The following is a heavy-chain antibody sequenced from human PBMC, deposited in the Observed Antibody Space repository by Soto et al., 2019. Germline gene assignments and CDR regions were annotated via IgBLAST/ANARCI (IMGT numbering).Heavy chain of an antibody. CDR2: IIPILGIA. V-gene: IGHV1-69*02. CDR1: GGTFSSYT. D-gene: IGHD6-13*01. Sequence: QVQLVQSGAEVKKPGSSVKVSCKASGGTFSSYTISWVRQAPGQGLEWMRRIIPILGIANYAQKFQGRVTITADKSTSTAYMELSSLRSEDPAVYYCARGFTIAADLGWFDPWGQGTLVTVSS. J-gene: IGHJ5*02. CDR3: ARGFTIAADLGWFDP.